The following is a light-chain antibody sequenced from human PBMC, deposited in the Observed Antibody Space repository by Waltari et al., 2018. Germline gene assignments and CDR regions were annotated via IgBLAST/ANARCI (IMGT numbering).Light chain of an antibody. CDR2: DAS. Sequence: DFQMTQSPSSLSASVGDRVTITCQASQDISNYLNWYQHKPGKAPKLLIYDASNVETGVPSRFSGSGSGTDFTFTISSLQPEDIATYYCQQYDNLPVFGPGTKVDIK. CDR3: QQYDNLPV. J-gene: IGKJ3*01. CDR1: QDISNY. V-gene: IGKV1-33*01.